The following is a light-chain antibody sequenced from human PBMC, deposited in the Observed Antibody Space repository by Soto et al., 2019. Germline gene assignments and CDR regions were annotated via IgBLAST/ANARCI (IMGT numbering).Light chain of an antibody. CDR2: EVT. CDR3: CSYAGRSHYV. Sequence: QSVLTKPASVSGSPGQSITISCTGVSSDVGNYDLVSWYQQHPDKAPQLMIYEVTKRPSGVSNRFSGSKSGNTASLTISGLQTEDEADYYCCSYAGRSHYVFGTGTKVTVL. V-gene: IGLV2-23*02. J-gene: IGLJ1*01. CDR1: SSDVGNYDL.